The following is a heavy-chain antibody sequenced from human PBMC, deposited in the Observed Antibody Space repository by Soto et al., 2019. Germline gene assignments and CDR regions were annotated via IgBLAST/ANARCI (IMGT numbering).Heavy chain of an antibody. D-gene: IGHD4-17*01. J-gene: IGHJ6*03. V-gene: IGHV3-20*01. CDR2: INWNGGST. Sequence: GGSLRLSCAASGFTFDDYGMSWVRQAPGKGLEWVSGINWNGGSTGYADSVKGRFTISRDNAKNSLYLQMNSLRAEDTALYHCARAPSDGDKEYYYYYYMDVWGKGTTVTVSS. CDR3: ARAPSDGDKEYYYYYYMDV. CDR1: GFTFDDYG.